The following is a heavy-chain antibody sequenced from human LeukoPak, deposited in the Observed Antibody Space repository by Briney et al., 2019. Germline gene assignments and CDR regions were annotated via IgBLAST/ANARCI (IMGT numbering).Heavy chain of an antibody. V-gene: IGHV3-73*01. CDR3: TSSHSSSYYYFDY. J-gene: IGHJ4*02. Sequence: GGSLRLSCAASGIAFRGSAMHWVRQASEKGLEWLGRIRSKANGYATAYAASVKGRFTISRDDSPNTAFLQMNSLKIEDTAVSYCTSSHSSSYYYFDYWGQGTLVTVSS. D-gene: IGHD6-13*01. CDR1: GIAFRGSA. CDR2: IRSKANGYAT.